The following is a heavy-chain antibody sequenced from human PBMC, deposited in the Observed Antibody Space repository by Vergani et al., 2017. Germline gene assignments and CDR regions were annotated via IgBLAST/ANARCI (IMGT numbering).Heavy chain of an antibody. CDR3: ASSSSSWYYGWFDP. CDR2: IYYRGST. J-gene: IGHJ5*02. CDR1: GGSISSYY. V-gene: IGHV4-59*01. D-gene: IGHD6-13*01. Sequence: QVQLQESGPGLVKPSATLFLTCTVSGGSISSYYWSWIRQPPGKGLEWIGYIYYRGSTNYNPSLKSRVTISVDTSTNQFSLKLSSVTAADTAVYYCASSSSSWYYGWFDPWGQGTLVTVSS.